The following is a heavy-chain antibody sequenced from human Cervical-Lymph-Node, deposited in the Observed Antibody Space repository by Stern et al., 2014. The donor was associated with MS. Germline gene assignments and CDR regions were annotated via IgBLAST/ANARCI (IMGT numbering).Heavy chain of an antibody. J-gene: IGHJ4*02. V-gene: IGHV3-33*01. D-gene: IGHD5-18*01. CDR1: GFTFSSYG. CDR3: ARNLRGYSYGSFDY. CDR2: IWYDGSNK. Sequence: VQLVESGGGVVQPGRSLRLSCAASGFTFSSYGMHWVRQAPGTGLEWVAVIWYDGSNKYYADSVKGRFTISRDNSKNTLYLQMNSLRAEDTAVYYCARNLRGYSYGSFDYWGQGTLVTVSS.